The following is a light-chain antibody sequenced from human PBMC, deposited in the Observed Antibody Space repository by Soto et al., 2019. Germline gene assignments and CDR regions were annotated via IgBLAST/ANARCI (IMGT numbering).Light chain of an antibody. CDR1: NIESKT. CDR2: DDT. V-gene: IGLV3-21*02. Sequence: SYELTQPPSVSVAPGQTADITCGGNNIESKTVHWYQQRPGQAPVLVVFDDTDRPSGIPERFSGSNSGDTATLTISRVEAGDEADYHCQVWDSSSDQYVFGPGTKV. CDR3: QVWDSSSDQYV. J-gene: IGLJ1*01.